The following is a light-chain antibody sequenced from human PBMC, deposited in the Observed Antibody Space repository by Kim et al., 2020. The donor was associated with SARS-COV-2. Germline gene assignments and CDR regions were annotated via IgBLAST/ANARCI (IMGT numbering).Light chain of an antibody. V-gene: IGKV3-20*01. J-gene: IGKJ5*01. Sequence: DIELTQSPGTLSLSPGERATLSCRASQSVSSNYLAWYQQKLGKAPRLLIYGASTRAAGIPDRFSGSGFGTDFTLTISSLELEDFAVYYCQQYGTSHLTFGQGTRLEIK. CDR3: QQYGTSHLT. CDR1: QSVSSNY. CDR2: GAS.